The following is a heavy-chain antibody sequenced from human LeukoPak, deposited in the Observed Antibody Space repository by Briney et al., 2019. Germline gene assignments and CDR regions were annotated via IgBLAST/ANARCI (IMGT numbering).Heavy chain of an antibody. V-gene: IGHV4-59*04. CDR1: GGSISSYY. CDR3: AAPGDYGDFDAFDI. Sequence: PSETLSLTCTVSGGSISSYYWSWIRQPPGKGLEWIGYIYHSGSTYYNPSLKSRVTISVDRSKNQFSLKLSSVTAADTAVYYCAAPGDYGDFDAFDIWGQGTMVTVSS. CDR2: IYHSGST. J-gene: IGHJ3*02. D-gene: IGHD4-17*01.